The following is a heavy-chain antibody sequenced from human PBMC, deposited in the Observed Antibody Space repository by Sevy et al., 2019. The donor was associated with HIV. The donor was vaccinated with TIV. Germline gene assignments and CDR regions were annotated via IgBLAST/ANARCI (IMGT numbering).Heavy chain of an antibody. CDR2: IKQDGSEK. V-gene: IGHV3-7*01. J-gene: IGHJ4*02. CDR1: GFTFSSYW. CDR3: ASWGGDTATVYYFDY. D-gene: IGHD5-18*01. Sequence: GGSLRLSCAASGFTFSSYWMSWVRQAPGKGLEWVANIKQDGSEKYYVDSVKGRFTISRDNAKNSLYLQMNSLRAEDTAVYYCASWGGDTATVYYFDYWGQGTLVTVSS.